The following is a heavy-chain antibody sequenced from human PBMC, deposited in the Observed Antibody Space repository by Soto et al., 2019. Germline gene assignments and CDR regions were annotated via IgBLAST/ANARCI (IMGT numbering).Heavy chain of an antibody. D-gene: IGHD3-3*01. CDR2: VKSKADGGTA. CDR1: GFSITNTW. Sequence: EVQLVESGGGLVQPGGSLRLSCAASGFSITNTWMHWVRQAPGKGLEWVGRVKSKADGGTADYAAPVKGRFTVSRDDSKNTQYLQMNSLKREDTAVYYCTSYPDFWGGHTPLWGQGTLVTVSS. J-gene: IGHJ4*02. CDR3: TSYPDFWGGHTPL. V-gene: IGHV3-15*07.